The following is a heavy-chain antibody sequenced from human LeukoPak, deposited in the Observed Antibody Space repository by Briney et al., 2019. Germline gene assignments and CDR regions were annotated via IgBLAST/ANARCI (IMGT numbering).Heavy chain of an antibody. CDR2: IRYDGSSE. CDR1: GFTFSSYG. Sequence: PGGSLRLSCAASGFTFSSYGMHWVRQAPGKGLDWVAFIRYDGSSEYYADSVKGRFTISRDNSKNTVRLQMNTLRGEDTAVYYCASTRRGSAALNYFDYWGRGTLVTVSS. D-gene: IGHD2-2*01. V-gene: IGHV3-30*02. J-gene: IGHJ4*02. CDR3: ASTRRGSAALNYFDY.